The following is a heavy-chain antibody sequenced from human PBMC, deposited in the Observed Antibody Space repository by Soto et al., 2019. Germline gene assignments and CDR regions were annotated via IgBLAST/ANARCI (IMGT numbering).Heavy chain of an antibody. Sequence: QVQLVQSGAEVKKPGASVKVSCKASGYTFTSYAIHWVRQAPGQRLEYMGWINAGNGITKYSQKFQGRVTITRDTSANTAYMDLSRLRSEDTAVYYCARVLVKVGYDFAYWGQGTLVTVSS. J-gene: IGHJ4*02. D-gene: IGHD5-12*01. CDR1: GYTFTSYA. CDR2: INAGNGIT. V-gene: IGHV1-3*01. CDR3: ARVLVKVGYDFAY.